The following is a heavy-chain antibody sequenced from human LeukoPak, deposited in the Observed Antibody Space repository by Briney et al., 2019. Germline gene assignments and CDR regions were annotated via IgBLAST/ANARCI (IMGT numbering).Heavy chain of an antibody. CDR2: IYSSGST. V-gene: IGHV4-59*08. D-gene: IGHD3-10*01. Sequence: SETLSLTCTVSGGSISSYYWSWIRQTPGKGLEWIGHIYSSGSTTYTPSLQSRVTISVDTSKNQFSLKLSSVTAADTAVYYCARHYDSGSYPLDYWGQGTLVTVSS. CDR1: GGSISSYY. CDR3: ARHYDSGSYPLDY. J-gene: IGHJ4*02.